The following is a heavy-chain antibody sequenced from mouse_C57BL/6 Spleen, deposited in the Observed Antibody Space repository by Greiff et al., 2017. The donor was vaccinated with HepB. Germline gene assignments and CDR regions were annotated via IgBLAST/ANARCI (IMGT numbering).Heavy chain of an antibody. V-gene: IGHV1-39*01. CDR3: ARGDYGSILYAMDY. D-gene: IGHD1-1*01. CDR1: GYSFTDYN. Sequence: EVQLQESGPELVKPGASVKISCKASGYSFTDYNMNWVKQSNGKSLEWIGVINPNYGTTSYNQKFKGKATLTVDQSSSTAYMQLNSLTSEDSAVYYCARGDYGSILYAMDYWGQGTSVTVSS. CDR2: INPNYGTT. J-gene: IGHJ4*01.